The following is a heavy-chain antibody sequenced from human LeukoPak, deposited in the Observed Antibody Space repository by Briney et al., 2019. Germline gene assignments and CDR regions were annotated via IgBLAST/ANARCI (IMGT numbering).Heavy chain of an antibody. CDR3: ARVGSIYSSSRGNWFDP. Sequence: ASVKVSCKASGYTFTSYDINWVRQATGQGLEWMGWMNPNSGNTGYAQKFQGRVTTTRNTSISTAYMELSSLRSEDTAVYYCARVGSIYSSSRGNWFDPWGQGTLVTVSS. D-gene: IGHD6-13*01. J-gene: IGHJ5*02. CDR2: MNPNSGNT. V-gene: IGHV1-8*03. CDR1: GYTFTSYD.